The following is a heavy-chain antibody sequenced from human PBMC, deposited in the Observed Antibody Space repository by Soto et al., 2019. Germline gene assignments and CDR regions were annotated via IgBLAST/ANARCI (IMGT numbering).Heavy chain of an antibody. CDR2: MNPNSGNT. CDR1: GYTFTSYD. CDR3: ALISNRQDSSRDY. D-gene: IGHD6-13*01. Sequence: QVPLVQSGAEVKNPGASVKGSCKAAGYTFTSYDINWVRKDTEQGLEWMGWMNPNSGNTGYAQKFQGRVTMTRNPSISTAYMERSSLRSEDTAVYYCALISNRQDSSRDYWGQGTLVTFSS. J-gene: IGHJ4*02. V-gene: IGHV1-8*01.